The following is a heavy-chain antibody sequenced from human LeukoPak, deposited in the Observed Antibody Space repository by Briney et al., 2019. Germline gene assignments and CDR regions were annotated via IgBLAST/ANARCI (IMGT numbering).Heavy chain of an antibody. Sequence: SETLSLTCAVYGGSFSGYYWSWIRQPPGKGLEWIGEINHSGNTNYNPSLKSRVTISVDTSKNQFSLKLSSVTAADTAVYYCARCGGDCYYSPAFDIWGQGTMVTVSS. CDR1: GGSFSGYY. D-gene: IGHD2-21*02. J-gene: IGHJ3*02. CDR2: INHSGNT. V-gene: IGHV4-34*01. CDR3: ARCGGDCYYSPAFDI.